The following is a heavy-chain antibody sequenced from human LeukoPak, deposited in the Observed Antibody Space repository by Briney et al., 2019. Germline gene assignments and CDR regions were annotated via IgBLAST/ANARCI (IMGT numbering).Heavy chain of an antibody. Sequence: GGSLRLSCAASGFTFTTYAMIWVRQAPGKGLEWVSSIGANGGSTYYADSVKGRFTISRDNSKNTLYLQMNSLRAEDTAVYYCAKDQGRYSRGGLDYWGQGTLVTVSS. J-gene: IGHJ4*02. D-gene: IGHD6-19*01. CDR3: AKDQGRYSRGGLDY. CDR1: GFTFTTYA. V-gene: IGHV3-23*01. CDR2: IGANGGST.